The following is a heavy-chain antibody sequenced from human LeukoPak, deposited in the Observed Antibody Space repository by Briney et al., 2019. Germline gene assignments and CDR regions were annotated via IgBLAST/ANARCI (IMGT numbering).Heavy chain of an antibody. J-gene: IGHJ3*02. D-gene: IGHD2-21*02. CDR3: AKDLVVVTPVGILDM. CDR1: GFTFSSYA. CDR2: ITVNGDTT. Sequence: GGSLRLSCAASGFTFSSYAMTWVRQAPGKGLEWVSTITVNGDTTYYADSVKGRFTISRDNSNNTLYLQMNSLRDEDTAVYHCAKDLVVVTPVGILDMWGQGTMVTVSS. V-gene: IGHV3-23*01.